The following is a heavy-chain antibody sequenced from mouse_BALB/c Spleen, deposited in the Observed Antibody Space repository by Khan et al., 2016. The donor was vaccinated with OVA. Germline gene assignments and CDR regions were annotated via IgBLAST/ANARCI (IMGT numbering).Heavy chain of an antibody. CDR1: GFSLTNYG. CDR3: ARQPYYHYDIMDY. V-gene: IGHV2-6-1*01. CDR2: IWSDGST. D-gene: IGHD2-10*01. Sequence: QVQLQQPGPGLVAPSQSLSITCTISGFSLTNYGVHWVRQPPGKGLEWLVVIWSDGSTAYNSALNSRLSICQDNSKSQVFLKMNSLQTDDVAVYYGARQPYYHYDIMDYWGQGTSVTVSS. J-gene: IGHJ4*01.